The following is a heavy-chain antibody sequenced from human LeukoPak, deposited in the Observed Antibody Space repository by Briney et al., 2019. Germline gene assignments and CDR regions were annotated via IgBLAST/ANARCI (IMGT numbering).Heavy chain of an antibody. CDR1: GGSISSSSYY. CDR2: IYYSGST. J-gene: IGHJ4*02. V-gene: IGHV4-39*01. CDR3: ASTKEYYYDSSGYYDY. D-gene: IGHD3-22*01. Sequence: SETLSLTCTVSGGSISSSSYYWGWIRQPPGKGLEWIGSIYYSGSTYYNPSLKSRVTISVDTSKNQFSLKLSSVTAADTAVYYCASTKEYYYDSSGYYDYWGQGTLVTVSS.